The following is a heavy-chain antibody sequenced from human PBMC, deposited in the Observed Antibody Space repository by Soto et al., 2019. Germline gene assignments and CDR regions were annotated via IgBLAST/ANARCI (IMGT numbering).Heavy chain of an antibody. J-gene: IGHJ4*02. Sequence: ASVKVSCKASGYAFTSYGISWVRQAPGQGLEWMGMINPYDGNTNYAQKVQGRVTMTTDTSTSTVYMELSSLRSEDTAVYYCAMSPGTPLGQGYWGQGTLVTVSS. V-gene: IGHV1-18*01. D-gene: IGHD1-1*01. CDR3: AMSPGTPLGQGY. CDR1: GYAFTSYG. CDR2: INPYDGNT.